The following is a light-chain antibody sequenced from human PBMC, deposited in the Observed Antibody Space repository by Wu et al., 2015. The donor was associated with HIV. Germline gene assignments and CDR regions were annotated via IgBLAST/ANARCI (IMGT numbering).Light chain of an antibody. CDR3: QQYDGSSYT. V-gene: IGKV3-20*01. Sequence: IVLTQSPGTLSLSPGERATLSCRASQRVSSNYLAWYQQKFGQAPRLLIYGASSRATGIPDRFSGSGSGTDFTLTISRLEPEDFAVYYCQQYDGSSYTFGQGTKLEIK. J-gene: IGKJ2*01. CDR1: QRVSSNY. CDR2: GAS.